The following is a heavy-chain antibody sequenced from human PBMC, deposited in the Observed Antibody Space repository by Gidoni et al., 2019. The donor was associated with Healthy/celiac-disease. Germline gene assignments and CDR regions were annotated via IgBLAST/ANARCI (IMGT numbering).Heavy chain of an antibody. D-gene: IGHD3-10*01. V-gene: IGHV3-23*01. CDR2: ISVSGGRT. CDR3: AKYYYGSGSYWAYFDY. J-gene: IGHJ4*02. CDR1: GFTFSSYA. Sequence: EVQLLESGGGLVQPGGSLSFSCAASGFTFSSYAMSWVRQAPGKGLEWVSAISVSGGRTYYADSVKGRFTISRDNSKNTLYLQMNSRRAEDTAVYYCAKYYYGSGSYWAYFDYWGQGTLVTVSS.